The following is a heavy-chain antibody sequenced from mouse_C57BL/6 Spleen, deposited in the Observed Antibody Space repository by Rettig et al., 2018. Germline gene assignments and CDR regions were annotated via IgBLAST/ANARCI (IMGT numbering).Heavy chain of an antibody. Sequence: CKASGYAFSSSWMNWVKQRPGKGLEWIGRIYPGDGDTNYNGKFKGKATLTADKSSSTAYMQLSSLTSEDSAVYFCARSGFAYWGQGTLVTVSA. CDR3: ARSGFAY. CDR1: GYAFSSSW. CDR2: IYPGDGDT. V-gene: IGHV1-82*01. J-gene: IGHJ3*01.